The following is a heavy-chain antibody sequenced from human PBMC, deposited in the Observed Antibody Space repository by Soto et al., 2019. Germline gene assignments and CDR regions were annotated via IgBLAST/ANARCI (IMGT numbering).Heavy chain of an antibody. J-gene: IGHJ6*02. D-gene: IGHD1-1*01. Sequence: QVHLVQSGAEVKKPGASVKVSCKASEYTFTDYYIHWVRQAPGQGLEWMGWINPNSGGTNYAQKFQGWVTITRDTSISTAYMELSSLRSDGTAVYYCAISLRGEDRNDWSYYYYGMDVWGQGTTVTVSS. CDR2: INPNSGGT. CDR3: AISLRGEDRNDWSYYYYGMDV. CDR1: EYTFTDYY. V-gene: IGHV1-2*04.